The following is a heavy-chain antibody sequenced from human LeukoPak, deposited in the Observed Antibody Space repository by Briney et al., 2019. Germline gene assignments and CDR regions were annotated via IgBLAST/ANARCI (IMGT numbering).Heavy chain of an antibody. V-gene: IGHV4-34*01. J-gene: IGHJ5*02. CDR1: GGSFSGYY. Sequence: PSETLSLTCADYGGSFSGYYWSWIRQPPGKGLEWIGEINHSGSTNYNPSLKSRVTISVDTSKNQFSLKLSSVTAADTAVYYCARGTVSMVRGINWFDPWGQGTLVTVSS. CDR2: INHSGST. CDR3: ARGTVSMVRGINWFDP. D-gene: IGHD3-10*01.